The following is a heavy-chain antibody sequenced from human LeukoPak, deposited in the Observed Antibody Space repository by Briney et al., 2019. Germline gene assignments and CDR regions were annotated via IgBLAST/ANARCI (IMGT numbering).Heavy chain of an antibody. Sequence: PSETLPLTCAVSGYSISSGYYWGWIRQPPGKGLEWIGSIYHSGSTYYNPSLKSRVTISVDTSKNQFSLKLSSVTAADTAVYYCARTYYDFWSGFNAFDIWGQGTMVTVSS. D-gene: IGHD3-3*01. CDR3: ARTYYDFWSGFNAFDI. V-gene: IGHV4-38-2*01. J-gene: IGHJ3*02. CDR2: IYHSGST. CDR1: GYSISSGYY.